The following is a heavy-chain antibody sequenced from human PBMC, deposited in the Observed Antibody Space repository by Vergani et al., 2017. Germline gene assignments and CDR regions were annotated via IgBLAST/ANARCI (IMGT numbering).Heavy chain of an antibody. Sequence: QVQLQESGPGLVKPSQTLSLTCTVSGGSISSGSYYWSWIRQPAGKGLEWIGRIYTSGSTNYNPSLKSRVTISVDMPKNQFSLKLSSVTAADTAVYYCARGTHYDFWSGYQWYFDLWGRGTLVTVSS. V-gene: IGHV4-61*02. CDR1: GGSISSGSYY. J-gene: IGHJ2*01. D-gene: IGHD3-3*01. CDR3: ARGTHYDFWSGYQWYFDL. CDR2: IYTSGST.